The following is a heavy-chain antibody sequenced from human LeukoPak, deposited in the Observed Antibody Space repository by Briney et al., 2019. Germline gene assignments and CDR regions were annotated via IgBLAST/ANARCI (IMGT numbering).Heavy chain of an antibody. CDR1: GFTFSSYG. Sequence: GGSLRLSCAASGFTFSSYGMHWVRQAPGKGLEWVAVIWYDGSNKYYADSVKGRFTISRDNSKNTLYLQMNSLRAEDTAVYYCARNIAAAGATPGAFDIWGQGTMVTVSS. CDR3: ARNIAAAGATPGAFDI. V-gene: IGHV3-33*01. CDR2: IWYDGSNK. D-gene: IGHD6-13*01. J-gene: IGHJ3*02.